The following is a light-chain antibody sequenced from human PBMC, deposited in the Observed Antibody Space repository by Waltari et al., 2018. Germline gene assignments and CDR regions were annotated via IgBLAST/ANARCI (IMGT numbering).Light chain of an antibody. CDR2: DTT. Sequence: QAVVTQEPSLTVSPGGTVTPTCASNIGVVTSGHFPHWFQQKPGQAPKTLIYDTTNKHSCKPARFSGPLLGGKASLALSVSQPEVEADYFCVRVYGGVGVLGGGTKLPVL. V-gene: IGLV7-46*01. CDR3: VRVYGGVGV. CDR1: IGVVTSGHF. J-gene: IGLJ3*02.